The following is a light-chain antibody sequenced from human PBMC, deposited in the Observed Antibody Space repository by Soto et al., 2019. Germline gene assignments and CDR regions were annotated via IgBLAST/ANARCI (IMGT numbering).Light chain of an antibody. V-gene: IGKV3-15*01. Sequence: EILMTQSPATLSVSPGERATLSCRASQSVSSNLAWYQQKPGQAPRLLIYGAFNRATGIPARFSGSGSGTEFTLTISSLQSEDFAVYYCQHYNNWPYTFCQGTKLEIK. CDR1: QSVSSN. CDR2: GAF. CDR3: QHYNNWPYT. J-gene: IGKJ2*01.